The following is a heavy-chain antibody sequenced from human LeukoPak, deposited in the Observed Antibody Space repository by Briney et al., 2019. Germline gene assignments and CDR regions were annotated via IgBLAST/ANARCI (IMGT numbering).Heavy chain of an antibody. Sequence: GGSLRLSCAASGFTFNNYAMSWVRQAPGKGLEWVSGTGASGITTHYAGSVKGRFTLSRDNSKNTLYLQMSSLRAEDTAVYYCAKDDYYYDSSGYYSWFDPWGQGTLVTVSS. CDR2: TGASGITT. J-gene: IGHJ5*02. CDR1: GFTFNNYA. V-gene: IGHV3-23*01. D-gene: IGHD3-22*01. CDR3: AKDDYYYDSSGYYSWFDP.